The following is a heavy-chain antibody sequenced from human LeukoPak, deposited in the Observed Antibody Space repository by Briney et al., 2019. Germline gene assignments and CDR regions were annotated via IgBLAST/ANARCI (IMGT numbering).Heavy chain of an antibody. D-gene: IGHD5-18*01. J-gene: IGHJ4*02. CDR2: IYISGST. CDR3: ARGYSYGPNYFHE. V-gene: IGHV4-61*02. Sequence: SETLSLTCTVSGASISSGSYYWHWIRQPAGKGLEWIGLIYISGSTNYNPSLKSRVTISIDTSKTQFSLKLSSVTAADTDVYYCARGYSYGPNYFHEGGQGSLVTVSS. CDR1: GASISSGSYY.